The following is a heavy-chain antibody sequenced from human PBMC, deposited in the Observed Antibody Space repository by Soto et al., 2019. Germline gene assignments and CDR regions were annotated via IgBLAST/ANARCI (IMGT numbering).Heavy chain of an antibody. J-gene: IGHJ4*02. CDR3: AREGSTGGFDY. D-gene: IGHD2-8*02. V-gene: IGHV4-59*01. CDR2: IYYAGST. CDR1: GGSMISYY. Sequence: SETLSLTCTVSGGSMISYYWSWIRQPPGRGLEWIGFIYYAGSTKYNPSLKSRVTISLETSKNQFSLTLNSVTAADTAVYYCAREGSTGGFDYWGQGNMVTVSS.